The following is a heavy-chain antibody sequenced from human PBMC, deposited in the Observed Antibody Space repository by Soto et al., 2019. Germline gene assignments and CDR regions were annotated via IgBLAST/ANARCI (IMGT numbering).Heavy chain of an antibody. V-gene: IGHV4-30-2*01. Sequence: QLQLQESGSGLVKPSQTLSLTCAVSGGSIRSGGYSWSWIRQPPGKGLEWIGYIYHSGSTYYNPSIKNRVNISGDRSKSQFYLKLSTVTAADTAVYYCASGGRWIFGVVRMFDPWGQGTLVTVSS. D-gene: IGHD3-3*01. J-gene: IGHJ5*02. CDR2: IYHSGST. CDR3: ASGGRWIFGVVRMFDP. CDR1: GGSIRSGGYS.